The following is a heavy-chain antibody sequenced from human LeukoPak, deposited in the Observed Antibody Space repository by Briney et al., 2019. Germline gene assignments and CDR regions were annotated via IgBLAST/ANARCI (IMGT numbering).Heavy chain of an antibody. CDR2: INHSGST. V-gene: IGHV4-34*01. Sequence: PSETLSLTCSVSGGSISTYYWNWIRQPPGKGLEWIGEINHSGSTNYNPSLNSRVTISVDTSKNQFSLKLSSMTAADTAVYYCAAYGSGSYYNPRPYNWFDPWGQGTLVTVSS. J-gene: IGHJ5*02. CDR1: GGSISTYY. D-gene: IGHD3-10*01. CDR3: AAYGSGSYYNPRPYNWFDP.